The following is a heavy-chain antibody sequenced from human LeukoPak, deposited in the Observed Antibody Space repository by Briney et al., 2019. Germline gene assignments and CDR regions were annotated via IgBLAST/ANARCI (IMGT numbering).Heavy chain of an antibody. Sequence: SETLSLTCTVSGGSISSYYWSWIRQPPGKGLEWIGYIYYSGSTKYKPSLKSRVTISVDTSKNQFSLKLSSVTAADTAVYYCAGLRGYSNSWGQGTLVTVSS. CDR2: IYYSGST. V-gene: IGHV4-59*08. CDR1: GGSISSYY. D-gene: IGHD5-18*01. CDR3: AGLRGYSNS. J-gene: IGHJ5*02.